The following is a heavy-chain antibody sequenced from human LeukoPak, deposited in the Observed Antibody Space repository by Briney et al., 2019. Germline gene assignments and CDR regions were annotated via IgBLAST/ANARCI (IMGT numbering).Heavy chain of an antibody. D-gene: IGHD3-10*01. V-gene: IGHV3-11*01. CDR1: GFTFSDYD. J-gene: IGHJ6*03. CDR3: AREASSGYYHSYMDV. CDR2: ISRSGSTI. Sequence: ALRLSCAASGFTFSDYDMSWIRQAPGEGLELVSYISRSGSTIYYADSVKGRFTISRDNAKNSLYLQMNSLRAEDTAVYYCAREASSGYYHSYMDVWGKGTTVTVSS.